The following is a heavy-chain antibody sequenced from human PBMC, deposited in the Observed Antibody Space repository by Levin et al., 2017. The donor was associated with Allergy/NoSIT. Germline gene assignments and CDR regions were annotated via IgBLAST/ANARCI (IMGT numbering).Heavy chain of an antibody. J-gene: IGHJ6*02. CDR1: GDSISRGDNY. CDR3: ARDECAWFGECYGMDV. V-gene: IGHV4-31*03. Sequence: LRLSCTVSGDSISRGDNYWSWIRQRPGKGLEWVGFISYSGSAFYNPSLKSRLTMSLDTSRNQFSLRLNSVTVADTAVYFGARDECAWFGECYGMDVWGQGTTVIVSS. D-gene: IGHD3-10*01. CDR2: ISYSGSA.